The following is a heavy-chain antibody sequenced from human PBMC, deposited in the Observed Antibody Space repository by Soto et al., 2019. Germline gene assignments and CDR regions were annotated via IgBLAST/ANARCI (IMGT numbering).Heavy chain of an antibody. CDR1: GFSFSTYA. J-gene: IGHJ3*02. Sequence: GGSLRLSCTASGFSFSTYAMYWVRQAPGKGLEWVAIISYDGSNAQYADSVKGRFTVARDNSKNTLYLQMHSLTAEDTAVYYCARDGGGFGELLLNSYDAFDIWGQGKLVTVS. D-gene: IGHD3-10*01. V-gene: IGHV3-30*04. CDR3: ARDGGGFGELLLNSYDAFDI. CDR2: ISYDGSNA.